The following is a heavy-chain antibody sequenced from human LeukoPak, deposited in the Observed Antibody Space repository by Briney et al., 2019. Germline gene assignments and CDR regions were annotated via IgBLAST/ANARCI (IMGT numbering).Heavy chain of an antibody. CDR1: GGSFSGYY. V-gene: IGHV4-34*01. J-gene: IGHJ4*02. CDR3: ARGMYSSSSFDY. D-gene: IGHD6-6*01. Sequence: SETLSLTCAVYGGSFSGYYWSWIRQPPGKGLGWIGEINHSGSTNYNPSLKSRVTISVDTSKNQFSLKLSSVTAADTAVYYCARGMYSSSSFDYWGQGTLVTVSS. CDR2: INHSGST.